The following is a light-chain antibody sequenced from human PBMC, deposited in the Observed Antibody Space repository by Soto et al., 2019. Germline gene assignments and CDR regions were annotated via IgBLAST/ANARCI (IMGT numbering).Light chain of an antibody. CDR3: AAWDDSLDGWV. CDR2: TDD. V-gene: IGLV1-44*01. CDR1: SSNIGENT. Sequence: QAVVTQPPSASGTPGQRVTISCSGSSSNIGENTVNWYQQLPGTAPKLLIYTDDQRPSGVPDRFSGSKSRTSASLAISGLQSEDEADYYCAAWDDSLDGWVFGGGTKVTVL. J-gene: IGLJ3*02.